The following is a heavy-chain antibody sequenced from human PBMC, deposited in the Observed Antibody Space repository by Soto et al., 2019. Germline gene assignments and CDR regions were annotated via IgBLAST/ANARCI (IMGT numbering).Heavy chain of an antibody. D-gene: IGHD3-22*01. CDR2: ITGSGTSA. V-gene: IGHV3-23*01. CDR3: ANWARWLPPTY. CDR1: GFTFSSYI. J-gene: IGHJ4*02. Sequence: GGSLRLSCAASGFTFSSYIMSWVRQAPGKGLEWVSGITGSGTSAYYADSVKGRFTISRDNSKTTVFLQMNNLGVEDTAIYYCANWARWLPPTYSGQET.